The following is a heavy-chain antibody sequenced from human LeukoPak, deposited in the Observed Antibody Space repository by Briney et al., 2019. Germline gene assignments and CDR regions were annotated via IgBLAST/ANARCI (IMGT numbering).Heavy chain of an antibody. CDR1: GGTFSSYA. V-gene: IGHV1-69*13. J-gene: IGHJ5*02. Sequence: ASVKVSCKASGGTFSSYAISWVRQAPGQGLEWMGGIIPIFGTANYAQKFQGRVTITADESTSTAFMELSSLRSEDTAVYYCARDIVVVVAATSYNWFDPWGQGTLVTVSS. CDR2: IIPIFGTA. D-gene: IGHD2-15*01. CDR3: ARDIVVVVAATSYNWFDP.